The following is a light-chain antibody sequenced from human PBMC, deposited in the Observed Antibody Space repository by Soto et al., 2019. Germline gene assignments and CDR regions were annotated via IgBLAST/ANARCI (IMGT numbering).Light chain of an antibody. CDR3: QQYNSLAAVS. CDR2: MAS. J-gene: IGKJ4*01. V-gene: IGKV1-5*03. CDR1: RSASDW. Sequence: DIEMTRAPSTWTAPVGDRLTITCRVSRSASDWLAWYQQKPGKAPKVLIHMASSLKSGVPSRFSGSGSGTEFNLTIPRLQPDDSATYPCQQYNSLAAVSVGGGTKVDIK.